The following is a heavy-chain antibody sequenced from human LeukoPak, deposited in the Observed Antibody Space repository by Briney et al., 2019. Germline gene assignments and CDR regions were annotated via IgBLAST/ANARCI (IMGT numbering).Heavy chain of an antibody. Sequence: AGSLSLSCAASGFTFSSYAMSWVRQAPGQGREWISTISGSGGSTYYVNSVKGRFTISRDNSKNTLYLQMNSLRAEDTAIYYCAKDQQSISYSPWGQGTLVTVSS. D-gene: IGHD4-11*01. CDR3: AKDQQSISYSP. CDR2: ISGSGGST. CDR1: GFTFSSYA. J-gene: IGHJ5*02. V-gene: IGHV3-23*01.